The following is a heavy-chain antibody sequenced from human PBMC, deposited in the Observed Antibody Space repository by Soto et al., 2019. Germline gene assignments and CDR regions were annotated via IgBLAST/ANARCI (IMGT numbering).Heavy chain of an antibody. CDR1: GFTFCSYA. J-gene: IGHJ6*02. Sequence: GGSLRLSCAAPGFTFCSYALSWVRQAPGKGLEWVSAISGSGGSTYYADSVKGRFTISRDNSKNTLYLQMNSLRAEDTAVYYCAKDPAAIHVWGQGTTVTVSS. D-gene: IGHD6-25*01. V-gene: IGHV3-23*01. CDR3: AKDPAAIHV. CDR2: ISGSGGST.